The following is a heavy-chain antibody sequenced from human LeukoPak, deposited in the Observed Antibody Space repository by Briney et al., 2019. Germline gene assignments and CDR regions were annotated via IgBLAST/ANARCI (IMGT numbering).Heavy chain of an antibody. Sequence: PGGSLRLSCAASRFSFSNHSMNWVRQAPGKGLEWVAVIWYDGSNKYYADSVKGRFTISRDNSKNTLYLQMNSLRAEDTAVYYCARNSDYDSSGYVGYWGQGTLVTVSS. V-gene: IGHV3-33*08. CDR2: IWYDGSNK. CDR1: RFSFSNHS. J-gene: IGHJ4*02. CDR3: ARNSDYDSSGYVGY. D-gene: IGHD3-22*01.